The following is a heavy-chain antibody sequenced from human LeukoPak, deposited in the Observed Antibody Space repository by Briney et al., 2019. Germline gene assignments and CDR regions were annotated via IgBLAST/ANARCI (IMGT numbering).Heavy chain of an antibody. J-gene: IGHJ4*02. CDR2: INHSGST. D-gene: IGHD3/OR15-3a*01. Sequence: SETLPLTCAVYGGSFSGYYWSWIRQPPGKGLEWIGEINHSGSTNYNPSLKSRVTISVDTSKNQFSLKLSSVTAADTAVYYCARVGWFGFDYWGQGTLVTVSS. CDR3: ARVGWFGFDY. CDR1: GGSFSGYY. V-gene: IGHV4-34*01.